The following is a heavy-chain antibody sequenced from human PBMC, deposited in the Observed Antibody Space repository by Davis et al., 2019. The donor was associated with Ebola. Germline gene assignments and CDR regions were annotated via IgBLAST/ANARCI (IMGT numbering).Heavy chain of an antibody. Sequence: SETLSLTCAVYGGSFSGYYWSWICQPPGKGLEWIGEINHSGSTNYNPSLKSRVTISVDTSKNQFSLKLSSVTAADTAVYYCARDRSYDSSGYYDYWGQGTLVTVSS. CDR3: ARDRSYDSSGYYDY. CDR1: GGSFSGYY. J-gene: IGHJ4*02. V-gene: IGHV4-34*01. CDR2: INHSGST. D-gene: IGHD3-22*01.